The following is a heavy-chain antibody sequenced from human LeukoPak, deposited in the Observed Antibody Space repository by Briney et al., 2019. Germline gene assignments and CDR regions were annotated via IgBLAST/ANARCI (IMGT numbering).Heavy chain of an antibody. Sequence: VXVSCKASGYIFTNNAMNWVRQAPGQGLEWMGWINTNTRNPTYAQGFTGRFVFSLDTPVSTAYLQISSLKAEDTAVYYCARIRAPSSFGQRESDYWGQGTLVTVSS. CDR3: ARIRAPSSFGQRESDY. CDR1: GYIFTNNA. D-gene: IGHD3-3*02. J-gene: IGHJ4*02. V-gene: IGHV7-4-1*02. CDR2: INTNTRNP.